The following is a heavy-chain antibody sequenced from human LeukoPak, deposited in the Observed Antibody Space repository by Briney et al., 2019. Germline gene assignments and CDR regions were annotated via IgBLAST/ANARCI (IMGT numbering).Heavy chain of an antibody. Sequence: PGGSLRLSCAASGFTFSSYSMNWVRQAPGKGLEWVSCISSSSSYIYYADSVKGRFTISRDNAKNSVYLQMNSLRAEDTAVYYCTRLAAAGSGRWAPDYWGQGTLVTVSS. CDR3: TRLAAAGSGRWAPDY. J-gene: IGHJ4*02. D-gene: IGHD1-14*01. V-gene: IGHV3-21*06. CDR1: GFTFSSYS. CDR2: ISSSSSYI.